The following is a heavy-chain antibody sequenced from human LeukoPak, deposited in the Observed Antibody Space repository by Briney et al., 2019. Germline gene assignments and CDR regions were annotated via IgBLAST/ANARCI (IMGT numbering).Heavy chain of an antibody. V-gene: IGHV1-18*01. D-gene: IGHD2-2*01. CDR1: GYTFTSYG. CDR2: ISAYNGNT. Sequence: ASVKVSCKASGYTFTSYGISWVRQAPGQGLEWMGWISAYNGNTNYAQKLQGRVTMTTDTSTSTAYMELRSLRSDDTAVYYCARATPLSTIVATALSYWFDPWGQGTLVTVSS. CDR3: ARATPLSTIVATALSYWFDP. J-gene: IGHJ5*02.